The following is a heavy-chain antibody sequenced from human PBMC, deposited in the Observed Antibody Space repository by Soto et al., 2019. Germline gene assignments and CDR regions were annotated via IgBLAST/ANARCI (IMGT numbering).Heavy chain of an antibody. V-gene: IGHV3-33*06. CDR3: TNWAEGATEVH. D-gene: IGHD5-12*01. J-gene: IGHJ4*02. CDR2: IWYDASKQ. CDR1: GFSFLVDG. Sequence: QVQLVESGGGVVQPGRSLRLSGETSGFSFLVDGMRCVRQPRGKGLAWVAVIWYDASKQYYAASVEGRFTISSDNTTAILYLQMNSITADDTVLFYWTNWAEGATEVHWGQGTLVTVSS.